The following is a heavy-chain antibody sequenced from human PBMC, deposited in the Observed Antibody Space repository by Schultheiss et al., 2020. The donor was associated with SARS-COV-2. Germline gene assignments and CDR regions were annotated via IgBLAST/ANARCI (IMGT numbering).Heavy chain of an antibody. CDR3: ARHRDGYNAEYFQH. D-gene: IGHD5-24*01. CDR1: GGSISSGGYY. V-gene: IGHV4-30-2*01. CDR2: IYHSGST. J-gene: IGHJ1*01. Sequence: SETLSLTCSVSGGSISSGGYYWSWIRQHPGKGLEWIGYIYHSGSTYYNPSLKSRVTISVDRSKNQFSLKLSSVTAADTAVYYCARHRDGYNAEYFQHWGQGTLVTVSS.